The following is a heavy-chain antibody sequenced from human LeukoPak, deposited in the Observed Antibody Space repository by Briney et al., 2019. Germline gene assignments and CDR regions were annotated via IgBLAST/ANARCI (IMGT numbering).Heavy chain of an antibody. CDR2: INHSGST. Sequence: SETLSLTCAVYGGSFSGYYWSWIRQPPGKWLEWIGEINHSGSTNYNPSLKSRVTISVDTSKNQFSLKLSSVTAADTAVYYCARRGYYYGSGSYYRYWGQGTLVTVSS. CDR1: GGSFSGYY. D-gene: IGHD3-10*01. J-gene: IGHJ4*02. V-gene: IGHV4-34*01. CDR3: ARRGYYYGSGSYYRY.